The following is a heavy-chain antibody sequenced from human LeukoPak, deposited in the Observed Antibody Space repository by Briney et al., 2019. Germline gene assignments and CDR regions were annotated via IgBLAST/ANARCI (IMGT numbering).Heavy chain of an antibody. Sequence: GGSLRLSCAASGFTFSNDWMCWVRQASGKGLEWLANINQDESKKYYADSVKGRFTISRDNAKNSLYLQMSSLTAEDTAIYYCARDHAYRADYWGQGTLVTVSS. D-gene: IGHD2-2*01. J-gene: IGHJ4*02. CDR3: ARDHAYRADY. V-gene: IGHV3-7*01. CDR2: INQDESKK. CDR1: GFTFSNDW.